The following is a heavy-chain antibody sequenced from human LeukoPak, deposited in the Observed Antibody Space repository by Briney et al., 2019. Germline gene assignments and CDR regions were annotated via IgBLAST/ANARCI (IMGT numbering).Heavy chain of an antibody. D-gene: IGHD1-26*01. CDR1: GFTFSNYW. CDR3: ARLIGSYRYFDY. V-gene: IGHV3-7*01. Sequence: PGGSLRLSCAASGFTFSNYWMTWVRQAPGKGLEWAANIKQDGSEKYYVDSVKGRFTISRDNAKNSLYLQMNSLRAEDTAVYYCARLIGSYRYFDYWGQGTLVPVSS. J-gene: IGHJ4*02. CDR2: IKQDGSEK.